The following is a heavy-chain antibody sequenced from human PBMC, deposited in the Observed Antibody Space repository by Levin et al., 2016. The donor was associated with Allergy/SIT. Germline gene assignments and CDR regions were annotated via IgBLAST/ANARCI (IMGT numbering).Heavy chain of an antibody. J-gene: IGHJ4*02. Sequence: GESLKISCAASGFTFSSYAMSWVRQAPGKGLEWVSAITGSGGNTNYADSVKGRLTISRDNSKNTLYLQMNSLRAEDTAVYYCAKANDNSGYYLYRPLDYWGQGILVTVSS. D-gene: IGHD3-22*01. CDR1: GFTFSSYA. CDR2: ITGSGGNT. CDR3: AKANDNSGYYLYRPLDY. V-gene: IGHV3-23*01.